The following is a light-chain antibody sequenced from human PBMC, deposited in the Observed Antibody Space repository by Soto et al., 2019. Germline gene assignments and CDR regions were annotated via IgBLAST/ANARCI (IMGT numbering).Light chain of an antibody. V-gene: IGLV1-51*01. CDR2: DDI. CDR3: GSWDSSLSAYV. J-gene: IGLJ1*01. Sequence: QSVLSQPPSVSAAPGQKVTISCSGSSSNIGGNSVSWYQQLPGTAPKLLIYDDIKRPSGIPDRFSGSKSGTSATLGITVFQTGDEADYYCGSWDSSLSAYVFGTGTKV. CDR1: SSNIGGNS.